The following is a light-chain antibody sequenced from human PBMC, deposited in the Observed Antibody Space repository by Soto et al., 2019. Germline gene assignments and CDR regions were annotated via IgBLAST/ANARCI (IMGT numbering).Light chain of an antibody. CDR2: AAS. V-gene: IGKV1-39*01. CDR1: QSISTY. Sequence: DLPMTQSPSSLSASVGDRVTIACRAGQSISTYLNWYQQKPGKAPKLLIFAASSLKSGVPSRFSGSGSGTDFTLTINSLQLEDFATYYCQQSNSDPTFGGGTKVEIK. CDR3: QQSNSDPT. J-gene: IGKJ4*01.